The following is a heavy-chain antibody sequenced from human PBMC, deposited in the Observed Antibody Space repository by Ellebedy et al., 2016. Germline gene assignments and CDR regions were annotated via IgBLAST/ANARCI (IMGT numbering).Heavy chain of an antibody. CDR2: VSAAGGTT. CDR3: AKDRDRWSNFDY. D-gene: IGHD4-23*01. J-gene: IGHJ4*02. V-gene: IGHV3-30*18. Sequence: GGSLRLSXTASGFTFSSHGMHWVRQAPGKGLEWVAVVSAAGGTTYYADSVKGRFTISRDNAKNSLYLQMNSLGTEDTAFYYCAKDRDRWSNFDYWGQGILVTVSS. CDR1: GFTFSSHG.